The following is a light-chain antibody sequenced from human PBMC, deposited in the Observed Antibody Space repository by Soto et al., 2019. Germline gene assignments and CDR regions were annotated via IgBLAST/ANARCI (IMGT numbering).Light chain of an antibody. J-gene: IGLJ3*02. CDR1: SSDVGGYNY. CDR3: CSYAGSYTWV. V-gene: IGLV2-11*01. CDR2: DVS. Sequence: QSALTQPRSVSGSPGQSVTISCTGTSSDVGGYNYVSWYQQHPGKAPKLMIYDVSQRPSGVPDRFSGSKSGNTASLTIPGLQAEDESDYYCCSYAGSYTWVFGGGTKLTVL.